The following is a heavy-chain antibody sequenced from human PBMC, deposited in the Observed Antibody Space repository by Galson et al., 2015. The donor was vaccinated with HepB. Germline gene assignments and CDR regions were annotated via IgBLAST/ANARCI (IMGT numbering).Heavy chain of an antibody. D-gene: IGHD3-16*01. V-gene: IGHV3-21*01. CDR1: GFTFSSYS. CDR3: ARDVVGDYYFDY. J-gene: IGHJ4*02. Sequence: SLRLSCAASGFTFSSYSMNWVRQAPGKGLEWVSSISSSSSYIYYADSVKGRFTISRDNAKNSLYLQMNSLRAEDTAVYYCARDVVGDYYFDYWGQGALVTVSS. CDR2: ISSSSSYI.